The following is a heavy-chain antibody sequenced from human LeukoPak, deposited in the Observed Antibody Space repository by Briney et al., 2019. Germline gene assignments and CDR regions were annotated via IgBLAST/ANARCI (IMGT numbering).Heavy chain of an antibody. Sequence: GASVKVSCKASGDTCTDYYMHWVRQAPGQGLEWMGIINPNGGSTSYAQKFQGRATMTRDTSTSTVFMELSSLRSEDTAVYYCARDPRLSSGYSTGILWYFDLWGRGTLVTVSS. J-gene: IGHJ2*01. V-gene: IGHV1-46*01. CDR3: ARDPRLSSGYSTGILWYFDL. CDR1: GDTCTDYY. CDR2: INPNGGST. D-gene: IGHD3-22*01.